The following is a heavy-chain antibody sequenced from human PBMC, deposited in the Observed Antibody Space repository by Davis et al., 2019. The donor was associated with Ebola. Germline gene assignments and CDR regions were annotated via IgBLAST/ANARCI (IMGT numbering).Heavy chain of an antibody. CDR3: ARHGGYDFWSGYRNYYGMDV. D-gene: IGHD3-3*01. CDR2: IYPGDSDT. Sequence: GESLKISCKGSGYSFTSYWIGWVRQMPGKGLEWMGIIYPGDSDTRYSPSFQGQVTIPADKSISTAYLQWSSLKASDTAMYYCARHGGYDFWSGYRNYYGMDVWGQGTTVTVSS. V-gene: IGHV5-51*01. CDR1: GYSFTSYW. J-gene: IGHJ6*02.